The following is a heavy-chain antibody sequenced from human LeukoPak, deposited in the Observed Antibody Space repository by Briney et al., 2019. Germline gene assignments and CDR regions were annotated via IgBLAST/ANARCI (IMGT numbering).Heavy chain of an antibody. D-gene: IGHD3-3*01. J-gene: IGHJ4*02. CDR1: GYTFTGYY. V-gene: IGHV1-2*02. CDR2: INPNSGGT. CDR3: ARDLWTFWSGYYWAY. Sequence: ASVKVSCKASGYTFTGYYMHWVRQAPGQGLEWMGWINPNSGGTNYAQKFQGRATMTRDTSISTAYMELSRLRSDDTAVYYCARDLWTFWSGYYWAYWGQGTLVTVSS.